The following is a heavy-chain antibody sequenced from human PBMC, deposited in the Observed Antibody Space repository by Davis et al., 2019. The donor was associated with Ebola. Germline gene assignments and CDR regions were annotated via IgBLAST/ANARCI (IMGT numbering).Heavy chain of an antibody. CDR3: ARPVSPGYTYGYYYYDMDV. Sequence: SETLSLTCAVSGGSISSSTYYWGWIRQPPGKGLEWIGSIYNSGSTYYNPSLERRVTISVDTSKNQLSLKLTSVTATDTAVYYCARPVSPGYTYGYYYYDMDVWGQGTTVTVSS. D-gene: IGHD5-18*01. CDR1: GGSISSSTYY. V-gene: IGHV4-39*01. J-gene: IGHJ6*02. CDR2: IYNSGST.